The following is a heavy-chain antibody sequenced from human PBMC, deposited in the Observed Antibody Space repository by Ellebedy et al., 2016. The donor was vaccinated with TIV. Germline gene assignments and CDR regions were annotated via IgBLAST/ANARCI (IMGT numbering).Heavy chain of an antibody. CDR2: IWYDGSKK. Sequence: GESLKISCAASGFSFSSYGMHWVRQPPGKGLEWVSVIWYDGSKKYYADSVKGRFTISRDNSKNTLYLQMNSLRAEDTAVYYCALVSSSSVHWGQGTLVTVSS. V-gene: IGHV3-33*08. J-gene: IGHJ4*02. CDR3: ALVSSSSVH. CDR1: GFSFSSYG. D-gene: IGHD6-6*01.